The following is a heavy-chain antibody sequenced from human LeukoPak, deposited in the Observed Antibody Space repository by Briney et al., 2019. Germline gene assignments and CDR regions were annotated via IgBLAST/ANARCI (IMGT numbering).Heavy chain of an antibody. CDR1: GGTFSSYA. CDR3: ARGGGYVLASFDY. V-gene: IGHV1-69*13. D-gene: IGHD5-12*01. Sequence: SVKVSCKASGGTFSSYAISWVRQAPGQGLEWMGGIIPIFGTANYAQKFQGRVTITADESTSTAYMELSSLRSEDTAVYYCARGGGYVLASFDYWGQGTLVAVSS. J-gene: IGHJ4*02. CDR2: IIPIFGTA.